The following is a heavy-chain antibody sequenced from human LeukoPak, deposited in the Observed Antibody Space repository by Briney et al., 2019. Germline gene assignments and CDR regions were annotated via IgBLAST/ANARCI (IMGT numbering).Heavy chain of an antibody. J-gene: IGHJ5*02. CDR1: GGTFSSYA. V-gene: IGHV1-69*05. D-gene: IGHD5-24*01. CDR2: IIPIFGTA. Sequence: SVKVSCKASGGTFSSYAISWVRQAPGQGLEWMGGIIPIFGTANYAQKFQGRVTMTRNTSISTAYMELSSLRSEDTAVYFCASSRGWLQFYWFDPWGQGTLVTVSS. CDR3: ASSRGWLQFYWFDP.